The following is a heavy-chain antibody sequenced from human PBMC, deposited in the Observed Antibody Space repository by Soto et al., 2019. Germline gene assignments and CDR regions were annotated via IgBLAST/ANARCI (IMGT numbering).Heavy chain of an antibody. CDR3: ARGQRTDFWSGYYPYYYYGMDV. CDR1: GGTFSSYA. Sequence: ASVKVSCKASGGTFSSYAISWVRQAPGQGLEWMGGIIPIFGTANYAQKFQGRVTITADESTSTAYMELSSLRSEDTAVYYCARGQRTDFWSGYYPYYYYGMDVWGQGTTVTVSS. V-gene: IGHV1-69*13. J-gene: IGHJ6*02. CDR2: IIPIFGTA. D-gene: IGHD3-3*01.